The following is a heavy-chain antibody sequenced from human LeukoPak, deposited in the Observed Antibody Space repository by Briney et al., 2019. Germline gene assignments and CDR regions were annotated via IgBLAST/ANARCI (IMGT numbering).Heavy chain of an antibody. V-gene: IGHV5-51*01. CDR3: ARRPPGRGAGIVDYYYYGMDV. D-gene: IGHD6-19*01. Sequence: MPGESLKISCKGSGYSFTSYWIGWVRQMPGKGLEWMGIIYPGDSDTRYSPSFQGQVTISADKSISTAYLQWSSLKASDTAMYYCARRPPGRGAGIVDYYYYGMDVWGQGTTVTVSS. CDR2: IYPGDSDT. J-gene: IGHJ6*02. CDR1: GYSFTSYW.